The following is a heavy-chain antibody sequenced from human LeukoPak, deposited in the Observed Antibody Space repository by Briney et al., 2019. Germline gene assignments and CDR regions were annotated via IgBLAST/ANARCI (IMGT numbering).Heavy chain of an antibody. CDR2: INAGNGNT. D-gene: IGHD3-10*01. J-gene: IGHJ5*02. CDR1: GYTFTSYA. V-gene: IGHV1-3*01. CDR3: ARKWFGESPFDP. Sequence: ASVKVPCKASGYTFTSYAMLWVRQAPGQRLEWMGWINAGNGNTKYSQKFQGRVTITRDTSASTAYMELSSLRSEDTAVYYCARKWFGESPFDPWGQGTLVTVSS.